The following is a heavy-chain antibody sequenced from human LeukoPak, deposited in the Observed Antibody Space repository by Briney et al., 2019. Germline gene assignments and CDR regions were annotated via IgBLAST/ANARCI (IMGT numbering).Heavy chain of an antibody. CDR3: ARLLNTAMVRAPDY. V-gene: IGHV3-64*02. Sequence: GGSLRLSCAASGFTFSDYSLHWVRQAPGKGLEYLAGISSNGGLTYYGESVKGRFTISRDNAKNSLYLQMNSLRAEDTAVYYCARLLNTAMVRAPDYWGQGTLVTVSS. J-gene: IGHJ4*02. CDR2: ISSNGGLT. CDR1: GFTFSDYS. D-gene: IGHD5-18*01.